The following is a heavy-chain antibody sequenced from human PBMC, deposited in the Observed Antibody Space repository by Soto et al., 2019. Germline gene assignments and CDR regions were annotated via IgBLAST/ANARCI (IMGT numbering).Heavy chain of an antibody. CDR2: ISGSGGST. V-gene: IGHV3-23*01. CDR3: AKVRWYNWNKEADY. CDR1: GFTFSSYA. Sequence: TGGSLRLSCAASGFTFSSYAMSWVRQAPGKGLEWVSAISGSGGSTYYADSVKGRFTISRDNSKNTLYLQMNSLRAEDTAVYYCAKVRWYNWNKEADYWGQGTLVTVSS. D-gene: IGHD1-20*01. J-gene: IGHJ4*02.